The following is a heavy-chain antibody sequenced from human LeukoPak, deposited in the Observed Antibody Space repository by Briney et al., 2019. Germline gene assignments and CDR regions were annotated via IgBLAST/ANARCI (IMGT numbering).Heavy chain of an antibody. CDR2: ISSGSTI. Sequence: GGSLRLSCAASGFTFSDYYMSWIRQAPGKGLEWVSYISSGSTIYYADSVRGRFTISRDNAKNSLYLQMNSLRAEDTAVYYCARSGYSSGYYYFDYWGQGTLVTVSS. J-gene: IGHJ4*02. V-gene: IGHV3-11*01. CDR1: GFTFSDYY. CDR3: ARSGYSSGYYYFDY. D-gene: IGHD6-19*01.